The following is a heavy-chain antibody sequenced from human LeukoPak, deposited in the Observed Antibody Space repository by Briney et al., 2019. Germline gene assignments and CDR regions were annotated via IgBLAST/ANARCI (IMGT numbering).Heavy chain of an antibody. D-gene: IGHD4-17*01. J-gene: IGHJ4*02. CDR2: IYYSGTT. Sequence: SETLSLTCTVSGDSISTTLYYWAWLRQPPGKGLEWIGSIYYSGTTYYNPSLRSRVTMSVDTSKNQFSLRLTSVTAADTTVYYCARGTMTTVTYYFDYWGQGTLVTVSS. CDR1: GDSISTTLYY. V-gene: IGHV4-39*01. CDR3: ARGTMTTVTYYFDY.